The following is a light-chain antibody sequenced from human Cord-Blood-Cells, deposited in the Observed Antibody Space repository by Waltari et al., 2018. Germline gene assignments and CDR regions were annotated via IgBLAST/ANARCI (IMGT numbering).Light chain of an antibody. CDR3: QQYNSYSYS. J-gene: IGKJ2*03. CDR1: QSISSW. Sequence: DIQMTQSPSTLSASVGDRVTITCRASQSISSWLAWYQQKRGKAPKLLIYKASSLESGVLSRFSGSGSGTEFTLTISSLQPDDFATYYCQQYNSYSYSFGQGTKLEIK. V-gene: IGKV1-5*03. CDR2: KAS.